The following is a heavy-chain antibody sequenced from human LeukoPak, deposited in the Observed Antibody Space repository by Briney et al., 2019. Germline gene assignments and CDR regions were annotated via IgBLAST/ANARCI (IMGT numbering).Heavy chain of an antibody. J-gene: IGHJ6*02. Sequence: PSETLSLTCTVSGGSISSYYWSWIRQPPGKGLEWIGYIYYSGSTNYNPSLKSRVTISVDTSKNQFSLKLSSVTAADTAVYYCATDSFSSGWSWDYYYYYGMDVWGQGTTVTVSS. D-gene: IGHD6-19*01. V-gene: IGHV4-59*08. CDR2: IYYSGST. CDR3: ATDSFSSGWSWDYYYYYGMDV. CDR1: GGSISSYY.